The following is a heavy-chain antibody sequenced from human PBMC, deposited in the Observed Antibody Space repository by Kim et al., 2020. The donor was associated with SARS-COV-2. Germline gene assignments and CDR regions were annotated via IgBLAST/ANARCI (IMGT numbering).Heavy chain of an antibody. J-gene: IGHJ4*02. V-gene: IGHV1-8*01. D-gene: IGHD3-22*01. CDR2: NT. Sequence: NTGYAQKFQGRVTMTRNTSISTAYMELSSLRSEDTAVYYCARWDSSGYDYWGQGTLVTVSS. CDR3: ARWDSSGYDY.